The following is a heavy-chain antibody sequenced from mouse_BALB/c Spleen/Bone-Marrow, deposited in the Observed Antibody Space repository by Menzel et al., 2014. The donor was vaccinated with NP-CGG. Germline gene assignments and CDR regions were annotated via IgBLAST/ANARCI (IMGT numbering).Heavy chain of an antibody. V-gene: IGHV1-80*01. CDR3: ARGGISVDY. J-gene: IGHJ2*01. CDR2: IYPGDGDT. Sequence: VQLQQSGAELVRPGSSVKISCKASGYAYSVYWMNWVKQRPGQGLEWIGQIYPGDGDTNYNGKFKGRATLTADKSSNTAYMQLSSLTSEDSAVCFCARGGISVDYWGQGTTLTVSS. CDR1: GYAYSVYW.